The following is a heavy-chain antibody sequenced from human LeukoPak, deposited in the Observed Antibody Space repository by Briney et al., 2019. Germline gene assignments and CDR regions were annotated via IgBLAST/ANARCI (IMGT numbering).Heavy chain of an antibody. D-gene: IGHD3-10*01. CDR1: GFTFSTYA. CDR2: ISVSGVDT. V-gene: IGHV3-23*01. CDR3: AREKYSGSLSPGY. Sequence: GGSLSLSCAASGFTFSTYAMTWVRQAPGKGLEWVSSISVSGVDTYYADSVKGRFTISRDNSKNTLYLQMNNLRAEDTAVYYCAREKYSGSLSPGYWGQGTLVTVSS. J-gene: IGHJ4*02.